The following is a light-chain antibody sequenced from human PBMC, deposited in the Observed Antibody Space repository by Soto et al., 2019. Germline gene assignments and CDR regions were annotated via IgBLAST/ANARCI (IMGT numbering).Light chain of an antibody. CDR2: DVS. V-gene: IGLV2-14*03. J-gene: IGLJ1*01. CDR1: SSDVGGYNF. CDR3: SSYTSSSTVYV. Sequence: QSALTQPASVSGSPGQSITISCTGTSSDVGGYNFVSWYQQHPGKAPKLMIFDVSNRPSGISSRFSGSESGNTASLTISGLQAEDEAVYYCSSYTSSSTVYVFGTGTRSPS.